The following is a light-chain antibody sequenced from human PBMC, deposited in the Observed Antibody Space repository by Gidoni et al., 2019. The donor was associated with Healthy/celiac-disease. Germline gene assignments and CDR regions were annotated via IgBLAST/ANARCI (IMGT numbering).Light chain of an antibody. CDR2: DNN. Sequence: QSVLTQPPSVSAAPGQKVTISCSGSSSNIGNNYVSWYQQLPGTAPKLLIYDNNKRPSGIPDRFSGSKSGTSATLGITGLQTGDEADYYCGTWDSSLSVFTFGPGT. CDR1: SSNIGNNY. J-gene: IGLJ1*01. V-gene: IGLV1-51*01. CDR3: GTWDSSLSVFT.